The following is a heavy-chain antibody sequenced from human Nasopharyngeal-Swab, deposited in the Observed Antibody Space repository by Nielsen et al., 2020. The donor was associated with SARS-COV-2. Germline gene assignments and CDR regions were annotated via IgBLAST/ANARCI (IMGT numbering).Heavy chain of an antibody. J-gene: IGHJ4*02. CDR2: INHSGST. CDR3: ARGRTMVRGPVDY. D-gene: IGHD3-10*01. Sequence: WIRQPPGKGLEWIGEINHSGSTNYNPSLKSRVTISVDTSKNQFSLKLSSVTAADTAVYCCARGRTMVRGPVDYWGQGTLVTVSS. V-gene: IGHV4-34*01.